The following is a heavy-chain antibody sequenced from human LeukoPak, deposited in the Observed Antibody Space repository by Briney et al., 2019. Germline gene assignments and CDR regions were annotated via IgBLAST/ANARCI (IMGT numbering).Heavy chain of an antibody. CDR2: ISWNSGSI. CDR1: GFTFDDYA. V-gene: IGHV3-9*03. D-gene: IGHD6-19*01. CDR3: AKTMGSGWSDASDI. J-gene: IGHJ3*02. Sequence: GGTLRLSCAASGFTFDDYAMHWVRQAPGKGLEWVSGISWNSGSIGYADSVKGRFTISRDNAKNSLYLQMNSLRAEDMALYYCAKTMGSGWSDASDICGQGTMVTVSS.